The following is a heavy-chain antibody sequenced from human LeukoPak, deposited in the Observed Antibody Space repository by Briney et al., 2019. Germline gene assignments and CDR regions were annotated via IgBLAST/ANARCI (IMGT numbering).Heavy chain of an antibody. CDR3: AKARSSGWLPGDY. Sequence: GGSLRLSCVVSGFTFSSYGMHWVRQAPGKGLEWVAFISYDGSNNYYADSVKGRFTISRDNSKNTLYLQMNSLRAEDTAVYYCAKARSSGWLPGDYWGQGTLVTVSS. V-gene: IGHV3-33*05. CDR1: GFTFSSYG. J-gene: IGHJ4*02. D-gene: IGHD6-19*01. CDR2: ISYDGSNN.